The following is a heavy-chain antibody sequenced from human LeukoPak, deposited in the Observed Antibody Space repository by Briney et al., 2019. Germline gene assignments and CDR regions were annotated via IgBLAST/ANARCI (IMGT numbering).Heavy chain of an antibody. CDR3: ARRPPGYSLYYYYMDV. D-gene: IGHD5-18*01. CDR2: ICYSGST. J-gene: IGHJ6*03. CDR1: GGSISSSSYY. Sequence: PSETLSLTCTVSGGSISSSSYYWGWIRQPPGKGLEWIGSICYSGSTYYNPSLKSRVTISVDTSKNQFSLKLSSVTAADTAVYYCARRPPGYSLYYYYMDVWGKGTTVTVSS. V-gene: IGHV4-39*01.